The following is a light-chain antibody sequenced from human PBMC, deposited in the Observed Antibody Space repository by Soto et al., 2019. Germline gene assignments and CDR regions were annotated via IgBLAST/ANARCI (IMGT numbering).Light chain of an antibody. CDR1: QSVSSY. J-gene: IGKJ5*01. CDR3: QQRFNWPIT. Sequence: EIVLTQSPATLSLSPGERATLSCRASQSVSSYLAWYQQKPGQAPRLLIYDASNRATGIPARFSGSGSGTDFTITISSLEPEDFAVSYCQQRFNWPITFGQGTRLEIK. V-gene: IGKV3-11*01. CDR2: DAS.